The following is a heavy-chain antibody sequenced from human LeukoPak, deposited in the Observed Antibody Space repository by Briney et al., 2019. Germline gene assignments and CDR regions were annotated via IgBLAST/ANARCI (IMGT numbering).Heavy chain of an antibody. CDR2: ISSSSSYI. V-gene: IGHV3-21*01. Sequence: GGSLRLSCAASGFTFSSYGMHWVRQAPGKGLEWVSSISSSSSYIYYADSVKGRFTISRDNAKNSLYLQMNSLRAEDTAVYYCARESVVVNAFDIWGQGTMVTVSS. J-gene: IGHJ3*02. CDR1: GFTFSSYG. CDR3: ARESVVVNAFDI. D-gene: IGHD3-22*01.